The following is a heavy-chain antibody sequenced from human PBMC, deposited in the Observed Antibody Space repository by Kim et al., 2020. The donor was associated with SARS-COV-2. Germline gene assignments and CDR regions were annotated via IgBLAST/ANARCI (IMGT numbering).Heavy chain of an antibody. Sequence: ASVKVSCKASGYTFTSYAMNWVRQAPGQGLEWMGWINTNTGNPTYAKGFTRRFVFSLDTSVSTAYLQISSLKAEDTAVYYCARFPEPYYDYVWGSYRPRPGGMDVWGQGTTVTVSS. CDR1: GYTFTSYA. V-gene: IGHV7-4-1*02. CDR3: ARFPEPYYDYVWGSYRPRPGGMDV. J-gene: IGHJ6*02. D-gene: IGHD3-16*02. CDR2: INTNTGNP.